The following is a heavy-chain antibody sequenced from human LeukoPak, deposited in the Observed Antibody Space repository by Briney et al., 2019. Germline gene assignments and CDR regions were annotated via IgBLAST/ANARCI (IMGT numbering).Heavy chain of an antibody. CDR2: ISGSGGST. CDR1: GFTFSTYA. J-gene: IGHJ4*02. D-gene: IGHD4-17*01. V-gene: IGHV3-23*01. Sequence: GGSLRLSCAASGFTFSTYAMNWVRQAPGKGLEWVSTISGSGGSTYYADSVKGRFTISRDNSENTLYLQMNSLRAEDTAVYYCAYGDYDCWGQGTLVTVSS. CDR3: AYGDYDC.